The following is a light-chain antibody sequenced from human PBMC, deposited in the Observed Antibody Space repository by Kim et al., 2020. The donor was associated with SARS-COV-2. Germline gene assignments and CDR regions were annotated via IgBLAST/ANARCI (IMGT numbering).Light chain of an antibody. V-gene: IGLV4-69*01. CDR3: QTWDSGLWV. J-gene: IGLJ3*02. Sequence: QPVLTQSPSASASLGASVKLTCTLSSGHSSYAIAWHQQQPDKGPRYLMKLDSDGSHTKGDGIPDRFSGTTSGAERYLTISSLQSEDEADYYCQTWDSGLWVFGGGTQLTVL. CDR2: LDSDGSH. CDR1: SGHSSYA.